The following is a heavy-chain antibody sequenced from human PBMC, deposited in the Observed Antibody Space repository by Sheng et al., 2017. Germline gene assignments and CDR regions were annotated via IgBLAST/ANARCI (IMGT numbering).Heavy chain of an antibody. CDR1: GFIFGSYT. J-gene: IGHJ5*02. Sequence: VQLVESGGGSAQPGGSLRLSCAASGFIFGSYTMAWVRQAPGQGLEWVSHISGSGGGTYYTASVKGRFTVSRDNSNNTLYLQMNSLRAEDTAIYYCAKADDLNWLEPWGQGTPVTVSS. V-gene: IGHV3-23*04. CDR3: AKADDLNWLEP. CDR2: ISGSGGGT.